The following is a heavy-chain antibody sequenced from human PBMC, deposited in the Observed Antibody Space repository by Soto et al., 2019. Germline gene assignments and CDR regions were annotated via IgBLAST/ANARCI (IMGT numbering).Heavy chain of an antibody. V-gene: IGHV1-18*01. CDR3: ARVGYDFWSGFFDY. CDR1: GYTFTIYG. CDR2: ISAYNGNT. J-gene: IGHJ4*02. Sequence: ASVKVSCKASGYTFTIYGISWVRQAPGQGLEWMGWISAYNGNTNYAQKLQGRVTMTTDTSTSTAYMELRSLRSDDTAVYYCARVGYDFWSGFFDYWGQGTLVTVSS. D-gene: IGHD3-3*01.